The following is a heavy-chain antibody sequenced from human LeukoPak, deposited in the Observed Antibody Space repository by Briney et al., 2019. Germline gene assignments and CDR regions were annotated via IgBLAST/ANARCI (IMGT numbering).Heavy chain of an antibody. D-gene: IGHD3-9*01. CDR3: ARARELAFMAYYFDY. J-gene: IGHJ4*02. V-gene: IGHV4-59*01. Sequence: SETLSLTCTVSGDSIRGYYWSWLRQPPGKGLEWIGNVYYSGKINYNSSLVSRVTLSVDTSKNQFSLKLTSVTAADTAEYFCARARELAFMAYYFDYWGQGTLATVSS. CDR1: GDSIRGYY. CDR2: VYYSGKI.